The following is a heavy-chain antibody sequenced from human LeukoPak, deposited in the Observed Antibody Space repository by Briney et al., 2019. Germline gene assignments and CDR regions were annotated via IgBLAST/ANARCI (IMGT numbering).Heavy chain of an antibody. Sequence: SQTLSLTCTVSGGSISSGDYYWSWIRQPPGKGLEWIGYIYYSGSTYYNPSLKSRVTISVDTSKNQFSLKLSSVTAADTAVYYCASLPRYYDSSGYGNAFDIWGQGTMVTVSS. CDR1: GGSISSGDYY. CDR3: ASLPRYYDSSGYGNAFDI. CDR2: IYYSGST. J-gene: IGHJ3*02. V-gene: IGHV4-30-4*01. D-gene: IGHD3-22*01.